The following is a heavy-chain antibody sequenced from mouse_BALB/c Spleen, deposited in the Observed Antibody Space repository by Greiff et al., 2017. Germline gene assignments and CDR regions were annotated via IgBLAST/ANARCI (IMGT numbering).Heavy chain of an antibody. CDR1: GYSITSGYY. CDR3: ARWGNYVPFDY. Sequence: EVKLQESGPGLVKPSQSLSLTCSVTGYSITSGYYWNWIRQFPGNKLEWMGYISYDGSNNYNPSLKNRISITRDTSKNQFFLKLNSVTTEDTATYYCARWGNYVPFDYWGQGTTLTVSS. V-gene: IGHV3-6*02. D-gene: IGHD2-1*01. CDR2: ISYDGSN. J-gene: IGHJ2*01.